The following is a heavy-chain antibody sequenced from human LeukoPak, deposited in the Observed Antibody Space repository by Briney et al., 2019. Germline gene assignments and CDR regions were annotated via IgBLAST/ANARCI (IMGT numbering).Heavy chain of an antibody. V-gene: IGHV1-18*01. Sequence: ASVKVSCKASGYTFTSYGISWVRQAPGQGLEWMGWISTYNGNTNYAQKLQGRVTMITDTFTSIAYMELRSLRSDDTAVYYCARAGNYDILTGILYYFDYWGQGTLVTVSS. D-gene: IGHD3-9*01. CDR2: ISTYNGNT. J-gene: IGHJ4*02. CDR1: GYTFTSYG. CDR3: ARAGNYDILTGILYYFDY.